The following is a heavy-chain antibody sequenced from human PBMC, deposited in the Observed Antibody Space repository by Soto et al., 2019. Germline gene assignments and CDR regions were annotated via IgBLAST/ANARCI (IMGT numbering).Heavy chain of an antibody. J-gene: IGHJ4*02. CDR2: IWYDGSNK. CDR1: GFTFSSYG. CDR3: ARGPFYYGSGSYPYYIDY. V-gene: IGHV3-33*01. D-gene: IGHD3-10*01. Sequence: QVQLVESGGGVVQPGRSLRLSCAASGFTFSSYGMHWVRQAPGKGLEWVAVIWYDGSNKYYADSVKGRFTISRDNSKNTLYLQMNRLRAEDTAVYYCARGPFYYGSGSYPYYIDYWGQGTLVTVSS.